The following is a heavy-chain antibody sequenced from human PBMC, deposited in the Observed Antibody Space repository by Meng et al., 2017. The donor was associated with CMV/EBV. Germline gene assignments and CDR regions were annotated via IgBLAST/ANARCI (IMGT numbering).Heavy chain of an antibody. D-gene: IGHD3-3*01. CDR1: GFTFSDYY. CDR3: ARVFGYDFWSGYFDY. V-gene: IGHV3-11*01. CDR2: ISSSGSTI. J-gene: IGHJ4*02. Sequence: GESLKISCAASGFTFSDYYMSWIRQAPGKGLEWVSYISSSGSTIYYADSMKGRFTISRDNAKNSLYLQMNSLRAEDTAVYYCARVFGYDFWSGYFDYWGQGTLVTVSS.